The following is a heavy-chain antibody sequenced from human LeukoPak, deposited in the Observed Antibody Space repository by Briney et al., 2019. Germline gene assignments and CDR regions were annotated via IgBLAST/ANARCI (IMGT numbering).Heavy chain of an antibody. CDR3: ARAPLYYGSGSYYNSDY. V-gene: IGHV1-69*05. CDR1: GGTFSSYA. J-gene: IGHJ4*02. CDR2: IIPIFGTA. D-gene: IGHD3-10*01. Sequence: ASVKVSCKASGGTFSSYAISRVRQAPGQGLEWMGRIIPIFGTANYAQKFQGRVTITTDESTSTAYMELSSLRSEDTAVYYCARAPLYYGSGSYYNSDYWGQGTLVTVSS.